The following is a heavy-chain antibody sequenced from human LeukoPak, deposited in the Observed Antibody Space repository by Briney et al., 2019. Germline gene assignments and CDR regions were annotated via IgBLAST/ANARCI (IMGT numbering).Heavy chain of an antibody. Sequence: ASVKVSCKASGYSFTNYKINWVRQAPGQRLEWMGWINPNDGRTEYAPMSQGRITMTRDTSISTAYMELTRLRLDDTAIYFCARSPINLLGAVIPNWLDPWGQGTLVSVSS. V-gene: IGHV1-2*02. D-gene: IGHD3-10*01. CDR1: GYSFTNYK. CDR2: INPNDGRT. J-gene: IGHJ5*02. CDR3: ARSPINLLGAVIPNWLDP.